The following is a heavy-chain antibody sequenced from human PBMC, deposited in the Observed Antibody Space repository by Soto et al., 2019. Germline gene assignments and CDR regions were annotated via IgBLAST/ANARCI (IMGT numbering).Heavy chain of an antibody. D-gene: IGHD5-18*01. CDR1: GYTFTSYA. CDR3: ARALRGYSYVY. Sequence: ASVKVSCKASGYTFTSYAMHWVRQAPGQRLEWMGWTNAGNGNTKYSQKFQGRVTITRDTSASTAYMELSSLRSEDTAVYYCARALRGYSYVYWGQGTLVTVSS. J-gene: IGHJ4*02. CDR2: TNAGNGNT. V-gene: IGHV1-3*01.